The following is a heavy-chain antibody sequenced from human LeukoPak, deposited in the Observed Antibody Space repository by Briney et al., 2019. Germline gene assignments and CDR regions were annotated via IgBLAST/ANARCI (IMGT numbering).Heavy chain of an antibody. V-gene: IGHV3-23*01. CDR3: ATPLGPIQLWLQGY. Sequence: PGGSLRLSCAASGFTFSSYAMSWVRQAPGKGLEWVSAISGSGGSTYYADSVKGRFTISRDNSKNTLYLQMNSLRAEDTAVYHCATPLGPIQLWLQGYWGQGTLVTVSS. CDR1: GFTFSSYA. CDR2: ISGSGGST. D-gene: IGHD5-18*01. J-gene: IGHJ4*02.